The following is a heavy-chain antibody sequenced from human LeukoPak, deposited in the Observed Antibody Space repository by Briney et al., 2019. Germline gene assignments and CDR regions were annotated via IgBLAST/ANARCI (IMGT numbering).Heavy chain of an antibody. CDR2: INPSGGST. Sequence: ASVKVSCKASGYTFTSYYMHWVRQAPGQGLEWMGIINPSGGSTSYAQKFQGRVTMTRDMSTSTVYMELSSLRSEDTAVYYCARDPYYYGSGSSDDYWGQGTLVTVSS. CDR3: ARDPYYYGSGSSDDY. V-gene: IGHV1-46*01. J-gene: IGHJ4*02. CDR1: GYTFTSYY. D-gene: IGHD3-10*01.